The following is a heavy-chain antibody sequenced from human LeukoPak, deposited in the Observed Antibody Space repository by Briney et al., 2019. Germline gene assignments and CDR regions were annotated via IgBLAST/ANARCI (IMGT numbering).Heavy chain of an antibody. Sequence: GGSLRLSCAASGFTFSSYSMNWVRQAPGKGLEWVSSISSSSSYIYYAGSVKGRFTISRDNAKNSLYLQMNSLRAEDTAVYYCAMESGENYIVVVPAAFDYWGQGTLVTVSS. CDR2: ISSSSSYI. V-gene: IGHV3-21*01. D-gene: IGHD2-2*01. J-gene: IGHJ4*02. CDR1: GFTFSSYS. CDR3: AMESGENYIVVVPAAFDY.